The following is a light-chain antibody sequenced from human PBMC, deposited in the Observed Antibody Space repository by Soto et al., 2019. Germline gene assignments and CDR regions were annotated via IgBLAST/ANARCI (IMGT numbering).Light chain of an antibody. CDR1: QSLSSN. CDR3: QQYNKRPGT. Sequence: IVMTQSPATLSVSPGERATLSCRASQSLSSNLAWYQQKPGQAPRLLIYGASTRATGVPARVSGSGSGTEFTLTISSLQSEDFAVYYCQQYNKRPGTFGPGTKVDIK. CDR2: GAS. V-gene: IGKV3-15*01. J-gene: IGKJ3*01.